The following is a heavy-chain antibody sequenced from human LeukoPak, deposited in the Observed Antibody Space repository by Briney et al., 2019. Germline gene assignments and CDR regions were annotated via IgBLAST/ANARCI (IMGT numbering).Heavy chain of an antibody. D-gene: IGHD6-19*01. CDR2: INPNSGGT. CDR1: GYTFTGYY. CDR3: AALRARVAGSFDY. J-gene: IGHJ4*02. Sequence: ASVKVSCTASGYTFTGYYMHWVRQAPGQGLEWMGRINPNSGGTNYAQKFQGRVTMTRDASISTAYMELSRLGSDDTAVYYCAALRARVAGSFDYWGQGTLVTVSS. V-gene: IGHV1-2*06.